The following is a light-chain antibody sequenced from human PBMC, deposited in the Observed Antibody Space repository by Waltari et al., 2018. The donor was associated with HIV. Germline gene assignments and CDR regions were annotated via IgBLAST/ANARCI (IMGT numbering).Light chain of an antibody. CDR3: TSYTTINTYV. CDR2: DGS. V-gene: IGLV2-14*03. CDR1: SSDVGGYNH. J-gene: IGLJ1*01. Sequence: QSALTQPASVSGSPGQSLTISCTGPSSDVGGYNHVSWYQQHPAKAPKVIIYDGSNRPSGVSNRFSGSKSGNTASLTISGLQAEDEADYYCTSYTTINTYVFGTGTKVTVL.